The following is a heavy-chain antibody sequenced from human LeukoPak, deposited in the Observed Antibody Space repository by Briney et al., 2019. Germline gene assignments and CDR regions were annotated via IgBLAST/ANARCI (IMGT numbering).Heavy chain of an antibody. D-gene: IGHD6-13*01. CDR1: GGSFSGYY. CDR3: AGSSSWYDPLDY. V-gene: IGHV4-34*01. J-gene: IGHJ4*02. Sequence: SETLSLTCAVYGGSFSGYYWSWIRQPPGKGLEWIGEINHSGSTNYSPSLKSRVTISVDTSKNQFSLKLSSMTAADTAVYYCAGSSSWYDPLDYWGQGTLVTVSS. CDR2: INHSGST.